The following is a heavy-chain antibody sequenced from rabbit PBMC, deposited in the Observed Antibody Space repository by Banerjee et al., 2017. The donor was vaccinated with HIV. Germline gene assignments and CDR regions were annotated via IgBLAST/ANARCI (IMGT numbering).Heavy chain of an antibody. CDR1: GFSFSNKYV. D-gene: IGHD1-1*01. J-gene: IGHJ4*01. V-gene: IGHV1S45*01. CDR3: ARDQFTSSRGYFNL. CDR2: INTSSGNT. Sequence: QEQLEESGGDLVKPEGSLTLTCTASGFSFSNKYVMCWVRQAPGKGLEWIACINTSSGNTVYATWAKGRFTISKTSSTTVTLQMTSLTAADTATYFCARDQFTSSRGYFNLWGPGTLVTVS.